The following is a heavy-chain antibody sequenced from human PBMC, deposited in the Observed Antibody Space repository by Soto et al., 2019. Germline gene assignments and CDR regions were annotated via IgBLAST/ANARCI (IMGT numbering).Heavy chain of an antibody. D-gene: IGHD6-19*01. J-gene: IGHJ4*02. CDR3: AKDWGGVTGRSPCNE. Sequence: QVQLAESGGGVVQPGRSLRLSCVASGFTSTTFSTYGMHWVRQAPVKGLDWVAFISYDGNKIYYADSVEGRFTISTDNSKDTPYLQMNSLRAEDTAVYYCAKDWGGVTGRSPCNEWGQGTLVTVSS. V-gene: IGHV3-30*18. CDR1: GFTSTTFSTYG. CDR2: ISYDGNKI.